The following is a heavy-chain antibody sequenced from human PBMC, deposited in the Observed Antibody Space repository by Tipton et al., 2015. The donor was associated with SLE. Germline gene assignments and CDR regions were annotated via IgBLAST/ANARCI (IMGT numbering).Heavy chain of an antibody. V-gene: IGHV4-59*09. Sequence: GSTHYNPSLKSRVTISVDTSKNQFSLKLSSVTAANTAVYYCARGGIAVAGPRPLCINGGQGPPVAVS. D-gene: IGHD6-19*01. CDR2: GST. CDR3: ARGGIAVAGPRPLCIN. J-gene: IGHJ4*02.